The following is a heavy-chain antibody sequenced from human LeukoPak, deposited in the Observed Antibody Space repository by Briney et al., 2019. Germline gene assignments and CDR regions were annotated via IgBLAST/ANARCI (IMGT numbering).Heavy chain of an antibody. J-gene: IGHJ4*02. D-gene: IGHD6-13*01. CDR2: IYSGGST. CDR1: GFTVSSNY. Sequence: GGSLRLSCAASGFTVSSNYMNWVRQAPGKGLEWVSVIYSGGSTYYADSVKGRFTISRDNSKNTLYLQMNSLRAEDTAVYYCAKGQNGIAGDYWGQGTLVTVSS. V-gene: IGHV3-53*05. CDR3: AKGQNGIAGDY.